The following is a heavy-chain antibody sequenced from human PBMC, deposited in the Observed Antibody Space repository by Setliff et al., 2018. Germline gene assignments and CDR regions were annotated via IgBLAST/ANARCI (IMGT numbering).Heavy chain of an antibody. D-gene: IGHD6-19*01. V-gene: IGHV3-21*04. CDR1: GFTFSSYS. CDR2: ISSSSSYI. J-gene: IGHJ6*02. CDR3: ARVSQYSSGWYYYYYYGMDV. Sequence: GGSLRLSCAASGFTFSSYSMNWVRQAPGKGLEWVSSISSSSSYIYYADSVKGRFTISRDNAKNSLYLQMNSLRAEDTAVYYCARVSQYSSGWYYYYYYGMDVWGQGTTVTVSS.